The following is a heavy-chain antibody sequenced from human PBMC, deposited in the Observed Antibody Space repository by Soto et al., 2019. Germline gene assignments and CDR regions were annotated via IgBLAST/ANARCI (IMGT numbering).Heavy chain of an antibody. D-gene: IGHD3-16*01. J-gene: IGHJ4*02. Sequence: SETLSLTCSVSGGSMRSDYWSWIRQPPGKGLEWIGYIHDSGITDYNPSLKSRATISIDTFRNQISLNLHSVTAADTAVYYCAREYAFSCDYWGQGTVVTVS. CDR2: IHDSGIT. CDR1: GGSMRSDY. CDR3: AREYAFSCDY. V-gene: IGHV4-59*01.